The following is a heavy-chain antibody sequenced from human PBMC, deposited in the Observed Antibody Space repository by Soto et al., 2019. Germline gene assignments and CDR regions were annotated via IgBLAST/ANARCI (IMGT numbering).Heavy chain of an antibody. Sequence: GGSLRLSCAASGFTFSSYWMSWVRQAPGKGLEWVANIKQDGSEKYYVDSVKGRFTISRDNAKNSLYLQMNSLRAEDTAVYYCARDYSGYDFLGFDYWGQGTLVTVSS. CDR3: ARDYSGYDFLGFDY. V-gene: IGHV3-7*01. D-gene: IGHD5-12*01. J-gene: IGHJ4*02. CDR2: IKQDGSEK. CDR1: GFTFSSYW.